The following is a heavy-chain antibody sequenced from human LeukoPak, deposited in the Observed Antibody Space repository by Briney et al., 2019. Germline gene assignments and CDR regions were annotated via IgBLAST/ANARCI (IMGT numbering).Heavy chain of an antibody. CDR1: GFTFSSYW. J-gene: IGHJ5*02. CDR3: ARYSSGWYDRGFDP. D-gene: IGHD6-19*01. V-gene: IGHV3-7*01. CDR2: IKQDGSEK. Sequence: GGSLRLSCAASGFTFSSYWMSWVRQAPGKGLEWVANIKQDGSEKYYVDSVKGRFTISRDNAKNSLYLQMNSLRAEDTAVYYCARYSSGWYDRGFDPGGQGTLVTVSS.